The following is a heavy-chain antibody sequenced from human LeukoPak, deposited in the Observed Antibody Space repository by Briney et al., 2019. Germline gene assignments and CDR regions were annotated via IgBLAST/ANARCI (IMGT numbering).Heavy chain of an antibody. Sequence: GGSLRLSCAPSGFPFSDYYMSWMRPAPGRGLECVSYISSSGSTIYYADSVKGRFTISRDNAKNSLYLQMNSLRAEDTAVYYCAREPPILRWLQQLDYWGQGTLVTVSS. CDR3: AREPPILRWLQQLDY. J-gene: IGHJ4*02. CDR1: GFPFSDYY. V-gene: IGHV3-11*04. D-gene: IGHD5-24*01. CDR2: ISSSGSTI.